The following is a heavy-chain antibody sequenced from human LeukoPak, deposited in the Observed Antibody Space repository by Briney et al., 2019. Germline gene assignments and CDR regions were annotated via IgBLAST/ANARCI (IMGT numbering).Heavy chain of an antibody. CDR1: GGTFSSYA. Sequence: ASVKVSCKASGGTFSSYAISWVRQAPGQGLEWMGGIIPIFGTANYAQKFQGRVTITADESTSTAYMELSSLRSEDTAVYYCARGRDIVVVPSATTGAFDIWGQGTMVTVSS. D-gene: IGHD2-2*01. CDR2: IIPIFGTA. J-gene: IGHJ3*02. V-gene: IGHV1-69*13. CDR3: ARGRDIVVVPSATTGAFDI.